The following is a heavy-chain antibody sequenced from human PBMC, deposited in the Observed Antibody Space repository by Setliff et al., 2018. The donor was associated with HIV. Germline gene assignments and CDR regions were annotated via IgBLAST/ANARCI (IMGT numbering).Heavy chain of an antibody. CDR2: IYYSGNT. J-gene: IGHJ2*01. V-gene: IGHV4-39*01. CDR3: AAHLAITVIGHWFFSL. CDR1: GGSISSGSFY. Sequence: SETLSLTCTVSGGSISSGSFYWGWIRQPPGKGLEWIGSIYYSGNTYYNPSLKSRVTISVDTSKNQFSLKLSSVTAADTAVYYCAAHLAITVIGHWFFSLWGRGTLVTVSS. D-gene: IGHD4-17*01.